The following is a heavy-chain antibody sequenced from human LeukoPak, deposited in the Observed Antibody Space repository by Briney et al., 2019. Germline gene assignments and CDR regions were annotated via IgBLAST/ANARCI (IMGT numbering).Heavy chain of an antibody. CDR2: IIPIFGTA. Sequence: GASVKISCKASGGTFSSYAISWVRQAPGQGLEWMGGIIPIFGTANYAQKFQGRVTITTDESTSTAYMELSSLRSEDTAVYYCARDGVDYGDNRFDYWGQGTLVTVSS. J-gene: IGHJ4*02. CDR1: GGTFSSYA. D-gene: IGHD4-17*01. CDR3: ARDGVDYGDNRFDY. V-gene: IGHV1-69*05.